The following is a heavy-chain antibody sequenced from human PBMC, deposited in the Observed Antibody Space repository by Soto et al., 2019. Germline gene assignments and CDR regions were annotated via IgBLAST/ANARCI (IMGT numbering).Heavy chain of an antibody. CDR2: ITTSGGNT. CDR1: GFTFSSYA. D-gene: IGHD6-19*01. CDR3: AKRIPVAGLDN. J-gene: IGHJ4*02. V-gene: IGHV3-23*01. Sequence: GGSLRLSCAASGFTFSSYAMSWVRQAPGKGLEWVSGITTSGGNTYYADSVKGRFTISRDSSKNTLFLQMNSLRAEDTAVYYCAKRIPVAGLDNWGQGTLVTVSS.